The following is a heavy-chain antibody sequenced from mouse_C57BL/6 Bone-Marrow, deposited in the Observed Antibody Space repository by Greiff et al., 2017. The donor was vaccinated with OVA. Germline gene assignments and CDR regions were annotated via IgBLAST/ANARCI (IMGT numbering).Heavy chain of an antibody. CDR1: GYTFTSYW. CDR3: AMGAYYSNPDWYFDV. CDR2: IHPSDSDT. V-gene: IGHV1-74*01. D-gene: IGHD2-5*01. J-gene: IGHJ1*03. Sequence: QVQLQQPGAELVKPGASVKLSCKASGYTFTSYWMHWVKQRPGQGLEWIGRIHPSDSDTNYNQKFKGKATLTVDKSSSTAYMQLSSLTSEDSAVYYCAMGAYYSNPDWYFDVWGTGTTVTVSS.